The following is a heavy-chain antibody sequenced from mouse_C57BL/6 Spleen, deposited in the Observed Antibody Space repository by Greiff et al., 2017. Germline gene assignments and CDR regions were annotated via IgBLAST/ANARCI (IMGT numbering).Heavy chain of an antibody. D-gene: IGHD1-1*01. Sequence: VQLKESGPELVKPGASVKISCKASGYSFTDYNMNWVKQSNGKSLEWIGVINPNYGTTSYNQKFKGKATLTVDQSSSTAYMQLNSLTSEDSAVYYCARMDYGSSYEFAYWGQGTLVTVSA. CDR2: INPNYGTT. V-gene: IGHV1-39*01. CDR1: GYSFTDYN. CDR3: ARMDYGSSYEFAY. J-gene: IGHJ3*01.